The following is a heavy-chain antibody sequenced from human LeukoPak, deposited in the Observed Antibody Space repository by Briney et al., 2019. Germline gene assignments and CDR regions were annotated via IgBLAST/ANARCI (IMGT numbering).Heavy chain of an antibody. V-gene: IGHV4-38-2*02. CDR3: ARGSGDWTYYFDY. CDR1: GYSISSGYL. J-gene: IGHJ4*02. D-gene: IGHD2-21*02. CDR2: TYHGGTT. Sequence: SETLSLTCTVSGYSISSGYLWGWIRQPPGRGLEWIGSTYHGGTTYSNPSLKSRVIISEDTTKNQFSLKLSSVTAADTAVYYCARGSGDWTYYFDYWGQGTLVTVSS.